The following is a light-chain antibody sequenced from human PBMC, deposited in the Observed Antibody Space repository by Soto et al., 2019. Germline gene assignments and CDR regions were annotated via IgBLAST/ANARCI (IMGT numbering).Light chain of an antibody. V-gene: IGLV2-23*01. CDR2: EGS. J-gene: IGLJ1*01. CDR3: CSYAGSSTSLYV. Sequence: QSVLTQPASVSGSPVQSITISCTGTSSDVGRYNLVSWYQQHPGKAPKLMIYEGSKRPSGVSNRFSGSKSGNTASLTISGLQAEDEADYYCCSYAGSSTSLYVFGTGTKVTVL. CDR1: SSDVGRYNL.